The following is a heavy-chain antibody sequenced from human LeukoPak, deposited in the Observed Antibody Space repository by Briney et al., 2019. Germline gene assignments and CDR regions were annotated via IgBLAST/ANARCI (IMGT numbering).Heavy chain of an antibody. D-gene: IGHD3-9*01. CDR1: GFTFSSYS. CDR3: ARVGRGYDTLTGYSIEYYFDY. J-gene: IGHJ4*02. Sequence: GGSLRLSCAASGFTFSSYSMNWVRQAPGKGLEWVSSISSRSSYIYYADSVKGRFTISRDNAKNSLYLQMNSLRAEDTAVYYCARVGRGYDTLTGYSIEYYFDYWGQGTLVTVSS. CDR2: ISSRSSYI. V-gene: IGHV3-21*01.